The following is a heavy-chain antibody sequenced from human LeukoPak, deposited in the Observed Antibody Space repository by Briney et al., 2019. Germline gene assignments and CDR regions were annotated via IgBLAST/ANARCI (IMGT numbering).Heavy chain of an antibody. CDR3: ARDSGYDLYFDY. V-gene: IGHV3-21*01. D-gene: IGHD5-12*01. J-gene: IGHJ4*02. Sequence: SSISSSSSYIYYADSVKGRFTISRDNAKNSLYLQMNSLRAEDTAVYYCARDSGYDLYFDYWGQGTLVTVSS. CDR2: ISSSSSYI.